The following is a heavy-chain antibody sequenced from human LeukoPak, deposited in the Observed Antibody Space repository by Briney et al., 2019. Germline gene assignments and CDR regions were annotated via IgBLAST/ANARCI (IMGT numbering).Heavy chain of an antibody. D-gene: IGHD1-7*01. CDR1: GFTFSSYA. Sequence: GGSLRLSCAASGFTFSSYAMSWVRQAPGKGLEWVSTISGSGGSTYYADSVKGRFTISRDNSKNTLYLQMNSLRVEDTAVYYCAKDRRGNWNYVGAFDIWGQGTMVTVSS. CDR2: ISGSGGST. V-gene: IGHV3-23*01. J-gene: IGHJ3*02. CDR3: AKDRRGNWNYVGAFDI.